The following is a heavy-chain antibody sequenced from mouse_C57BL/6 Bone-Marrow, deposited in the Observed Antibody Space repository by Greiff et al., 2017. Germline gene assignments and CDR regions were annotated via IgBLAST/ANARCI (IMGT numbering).Heavy chain of an antibody. Sequence: VQLQQSGPGLVAPSQSLSITCTVSGFSLTSYGVDWVRQSPGKGLGWLGVIWGVGGTNYNSALKSRLSIREDNSKSQVFLKMNSLQTDDTAMYYCASLLPQGAYWGQGTLVTVSA. D-gene: IGHD2-1*01. V-gene: IGHV2-6*01. CDR2: IWGVGGT. J-gene: IGHJ3*01. CDR3: ASLLPQGAY. CDR1: GFSLTSYG.